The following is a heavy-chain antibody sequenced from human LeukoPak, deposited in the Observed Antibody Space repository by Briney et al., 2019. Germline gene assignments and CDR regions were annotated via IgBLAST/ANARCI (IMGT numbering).Heavy chain of an antibody. CDR2: ISGSGGST. Sequence: GGSLRLSCAASGFTFSSYAMSWVRQAPGKGLEWVSAISGSGGSTYYADSVKGRFTISRDNSKNTLYLQMNSLRAEDTAVYYWAKVNGGWLHYAEVDYWGQGTLVPVSS. D-gene: IGHD5-12*01. V-gene: IGHV3-23*01. J-gene: IGHJ4*02. CDR1: GFTFSSYA. CDR3: AKVNGGWLHYAEVDY.